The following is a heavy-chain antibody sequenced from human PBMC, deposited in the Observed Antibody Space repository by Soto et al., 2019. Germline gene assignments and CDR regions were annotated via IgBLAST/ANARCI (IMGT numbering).Heavy chain of an antibody. D-gene: IGHD6-19*01. V-gene: IGHV3-30-3*01. CDR3: ARDLQRDEVLAVAGTT. CDR2: ISYDGSNK. CDR1: GFTFSSYA. J-gene: IGHJ5*02. Sequence: QVQLVESGGGVVQPGRSLRLSCAASGFTFSSYAMHWVRQAPGKGLEWVAVISYDGSNKYYADSVKGRFTISRDNSKNXLYLQMNSLRAEDTAVYYCARDLQRDEVLAVAGTTWGQGTLVTVSS.